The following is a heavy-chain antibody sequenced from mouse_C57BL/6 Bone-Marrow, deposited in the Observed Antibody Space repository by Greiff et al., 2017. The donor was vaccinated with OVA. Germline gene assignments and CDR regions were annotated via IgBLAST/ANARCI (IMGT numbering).Heavy chain of an antibody. V-gene: IGHV14-4*01. Sequence: EVKLQESGAELVRPGASVKLSCTASGFNIKDDYMHWVKERPEQGLEWIGWIDPENGDTEYASEIQGKATITTDKSSKTVDLHISSLTPEDNAVYDCATYRYWGQGTTVTVSA. CDR3: ATYRY. CDR1: GFNIKDDY. J-gene: IGHJ2*01. CDR2: IDPENGDT.